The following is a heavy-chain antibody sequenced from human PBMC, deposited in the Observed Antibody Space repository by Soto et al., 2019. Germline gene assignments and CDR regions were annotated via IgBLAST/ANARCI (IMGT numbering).Heavy chain of an antibody. Sequence: SETLSLTCTVSGGSISSYYWSWIRQPPGKGLEWIGYIYYSGSTNYNPSLKSRVTISVDTSKNQFSLKLSSVTAADTAVYYCASDARAVAYFDYWGQGTLVTVSS. J-gene: IGHJ4*02. D-gene: IGHD5-12*01. CDR1: GGSISSYY. CDR3: ASDARAVAYFDY. CDR2: IYYSGST. V-gene: IGHV4-59*01.